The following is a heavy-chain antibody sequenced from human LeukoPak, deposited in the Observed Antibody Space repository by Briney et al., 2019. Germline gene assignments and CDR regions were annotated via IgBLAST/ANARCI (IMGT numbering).Heavy chain of an antibody. CDR3: AKGDFDL. J-gene: IGHJ2*01. V-gene: IGHV3-9*01. CDR2: ISWNSGSI. Sequence: GGSLRLSCAASGFTFDDYAMHWVRQAPGKGLEWVSGISWNSGSIGYADSVKGRFTISRDNAKNSLYLQMNSLRAEDTALCYCAKGDFDLWGRGTLVTVSS. CDR1: GFTFDDYA.